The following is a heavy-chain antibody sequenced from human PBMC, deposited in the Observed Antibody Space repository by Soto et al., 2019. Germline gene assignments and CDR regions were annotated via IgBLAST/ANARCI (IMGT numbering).Heavy chain of an antibody. CDR1: GYTFTSYG. Sequence: ASVEVCCKASGYTFTSYGISWVRQAPGQGLEWMGWISAYNGNTNYAQKLQGRVTMTTDTSTSTAYMELRSLRSDDTAVYYCAREIIAVAGTDWFDPWGQGTLVTVSS. V-gene: IGHV1-18*01. J-gene: IGHJ5*02. D-gene: IGHD6-19*01. CDR3: AREIIAVAGTDWFDP. CDR2: ISAYNGNT.